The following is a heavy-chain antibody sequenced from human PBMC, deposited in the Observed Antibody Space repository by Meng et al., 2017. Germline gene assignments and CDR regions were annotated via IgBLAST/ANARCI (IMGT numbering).Heavy chain of an antibody. Sequence: ESGPGLVKPSQPLSLTGTVSGGSIRSGGYYWSWIRQHPGKGREWIGYIYYRGSTYYNPSLKSRVTISVDTSKNQFSLKLSSVTAADTAVYYCARDQGWLPFRDAFDIWGQGTMVTVSS. CDR2: IYYRGST. V-gene: IGHV4-31*03. D-gene: IGHD5-24*01. J-gene: IGHJ3*02. CDR3: ARDQGWLPFRDAFDI. CDR1: GGSIRSGGYY.